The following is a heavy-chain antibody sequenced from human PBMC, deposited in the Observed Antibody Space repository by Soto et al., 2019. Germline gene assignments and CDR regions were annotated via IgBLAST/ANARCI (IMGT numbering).Heavy chain of an antibody. V-gene: IGHV3-7*01. D-gene: IGHD5-12*01. CDR1: GFSFSSYW. J-gene: IGHJ4*02. Sequence: PGGSLRLSCAASGFSFSSYWMTWVRQVPGKGLEWVANIKHDGRETHYVDSVKGRFTISRDSAKNSLFLQMHSLGAEDTAVYYCARDGGSTGYDLFDYWGQGTLVTVS. CDR3: ARDGGSTGYDLFDY. CDR2: IKHDGRET.